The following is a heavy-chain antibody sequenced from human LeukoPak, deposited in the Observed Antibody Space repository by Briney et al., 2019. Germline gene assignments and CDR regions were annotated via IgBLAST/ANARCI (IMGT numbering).Heavy chain of an antibody. CDR2: IYTSGSA. D-gene: IGHD1-1*01. V-gene: IGHV4-4*09. Sequence: SETLSLTCSVSGVSVSDSYCDWIRQTPGKGLEWIGYIYTSGSANYNPSLKSRVTISGDTSKNQFSLKLDFVTAADTAVYYCAARRATDAAIDYWGQGTLVTVSS. CDR3: AARRATDAAIDY. J-gene: IGHJ4*02. CDR1: GVSVSDSY.